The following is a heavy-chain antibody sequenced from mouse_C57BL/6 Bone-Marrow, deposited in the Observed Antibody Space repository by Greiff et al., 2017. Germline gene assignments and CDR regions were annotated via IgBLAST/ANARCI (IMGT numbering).Heavy chain of an antibody. CDR3: ARGLLRPGGY. CDR2: ISYDGSN. Sequence: EVQLVESGPGLVKPSQSLSLTCSVTGYSITSGYYWNWIRQFPGNKLEWMGYISYDGSNNYNPSLKNRISITRDTSKNQFFLKLNSVTTEDTATYYCARGLLRPGGYWGQGTTLTVSS. CDR1: GYSITSGYY. J-gene: IGHJ2*01. D-gene: IGHD1-2*01. V-gene: IGHV3-6*01.